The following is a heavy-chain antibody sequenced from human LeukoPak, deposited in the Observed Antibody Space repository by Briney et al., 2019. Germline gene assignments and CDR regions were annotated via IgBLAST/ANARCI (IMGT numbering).Heavy chain of an antibody. CDR1: GFTFSSYS. V-gene: IGHV3-48*01. J-gene: IGHJ4*02. D-gene: IGHD3-10*01. CDR3: ARDGSGRVPEMSAPDY. CDR2: IRSSSSTI. Sequence: GGSLRLSCAASGFTFSSYSMNWVRQAPGKGLEWVSYIRSSSSTIYYADSVKGRFTISRDNAKNSLYLQMNSLRAEDTAVYYCARDGSGRVPEMSAPDYWGQGTLVTVSS.